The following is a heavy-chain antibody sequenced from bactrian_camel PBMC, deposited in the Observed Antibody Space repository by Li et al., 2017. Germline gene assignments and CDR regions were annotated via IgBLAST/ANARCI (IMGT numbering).Heavy chain of an antibody. CDR3: KAGGGSCLKSFAV. V-gene: IGHV3S44*01. D-gene: IGHD6*01. CDR1: GFTFSTNR. J-gene: IGHJ4*01. CDR2: IRATDGHT. Sequence: VQLVESGGGLVQPGGSLKLTCRASGFTFSTNRMSWVRQIPGKGFEWVASIRATDGHTSYLNSVKGRFTISRDNAKTIVYLQMNSLKPEDTAMYYCKAGGGSCLKSFAVWGQGTQVTVS.